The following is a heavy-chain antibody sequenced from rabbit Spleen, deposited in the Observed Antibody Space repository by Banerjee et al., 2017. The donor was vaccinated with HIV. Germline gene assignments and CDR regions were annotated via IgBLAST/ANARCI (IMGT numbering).Heavy chain of an antibody. Sequence: EESGGDLVKPEGSLTLTCTASGLSFSSRYWISWVRQAPGKGLEWIADVFTGSSGSTYYASWAKGRFTISKTSSTTVTLQMTSLTAADTATYFCARDLIGIIGWNFYLWGPGTLVTVS. D-gene: IGHD1-1*01. V-gene: IGHV1S45*01. CDR3: ARDLIGIIGWNFYL. CDR1: GLSFSSRYW. CDR2: VFTGSSGST. J-gene: IGHJ6*01.